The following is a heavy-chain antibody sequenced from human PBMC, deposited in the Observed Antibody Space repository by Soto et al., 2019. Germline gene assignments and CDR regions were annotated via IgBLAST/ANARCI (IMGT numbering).Heavy chain of an antibody. D-gene: IGHD2-15*01. CDR3: ATVSGNAFAI. Sequence: QVQLQESGPGLVKPSQTLSLTCAVSGGSISSGAYYWSWIRQPPGKGLEWIGYIFYSVDTYYSPSLQSRVSILVDTSKNQFSLMLSSVTAADTAVYYCATVSGNAFAIWGQGTMVTVSS. CDR2: IFYSVDT. V-gene: IGHV4-30-4*01. CDR1: GGSISSGAYY. J-gene: IGHJ3*02.